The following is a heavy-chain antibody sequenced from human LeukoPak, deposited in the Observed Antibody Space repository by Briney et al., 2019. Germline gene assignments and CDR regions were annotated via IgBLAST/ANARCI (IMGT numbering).Heavy chain of an antibody. Sequence: GGSLRLSCAASGFTFSSYGMHWVRQAPGKGLEWVAFIRYDGSNKYYADSVKGRFTISRDNSKNTLFLQMNSLRTDDTAMYYCARASYCSGGSCYSGYWGQGTLVTVSS. CDR3: ARASYCSGGSCYSGY. V-gene: IGHV3-30*02. CDR1: GFTFSSYG. CDR2: IRYDGSNK. D-gene: IGHD2-15*01. J-gene: IGHJ4*02.